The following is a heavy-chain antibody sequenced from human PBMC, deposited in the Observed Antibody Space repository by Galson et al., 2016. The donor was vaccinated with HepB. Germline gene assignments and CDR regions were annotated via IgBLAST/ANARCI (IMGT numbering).Heavy chain of an antibody. CDR1: GDSVSSNSAA. Sequence: CAISGDSVSSNSAAWNWIRQSPSRGLEWLGRTYYRSKWNYDYAVSVQSRITINPDTPKNQFSLQLNSVTPEDTAVYYCARVPAARGYGVDVWGQGTTVTVSS. CDR2: TYYRSKWNY. J-gene: IGHJ6*02. V-gene: IGHV6-1*01. D-gene: IGHD2-2*01. CDR3: ARVPAARGYGVDV.